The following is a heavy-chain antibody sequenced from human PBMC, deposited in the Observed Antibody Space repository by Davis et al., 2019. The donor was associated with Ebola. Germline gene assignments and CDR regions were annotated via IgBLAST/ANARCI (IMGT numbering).Heavy chain of an antibody. CDR3: ARGEISMALQWFGENAFDI. CDR2: IKQDGSEK. V-gene: IGHV3-7*03. J-gene: IGHJ3*02. Sequence: GGSLRLSCAASGFTFSNAWMSWVRQAPGKGLEWVANIKQDGSEKYYVDSVKGRFTISRDNAKNSLYMKMNSLRAEDTAVYYCARGEISMALQWFGENAFDIWGQGTMVTVSS. D-gene: IGHD3-10*01. CDR1: GFTFSNAW.